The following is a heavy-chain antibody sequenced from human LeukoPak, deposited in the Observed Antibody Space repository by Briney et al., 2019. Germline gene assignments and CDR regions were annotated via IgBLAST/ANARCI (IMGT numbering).Heavy chain of an antibody. Sequence: GGSLRLSCAASGFTFSSYSMNWVRQAPGKGLEWVSYISSSNSTIYYADSVKGRFTISRDNAKNSLYLQMNSLRVEDTAVYYCARGYSGSSHWGQGTLVTVSS. V-gene: IGHV3-48*01. CDR2: ISSSNSTI. CDR3: ARGYSGSSH. J-gene: IGHJ4*02. CDR1: GFTFSSYS. D-gene: IGHD1-26*01.